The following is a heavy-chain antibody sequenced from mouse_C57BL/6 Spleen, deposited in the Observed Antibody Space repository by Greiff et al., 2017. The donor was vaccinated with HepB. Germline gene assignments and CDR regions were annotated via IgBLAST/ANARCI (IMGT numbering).Heavy chain of an antibody. V-gene: IGHV1-80*01. Sequence: VQLQQSGAELVKPGASVKISCKASGYAFSSYWMNWVKQRPGKGLEWIGQIYPGDGDTNYNGKFKGKATLTADKSSSTAYMQLSSLTSEDSAVYYCARNYVRSCVNAMDYWGQGTTVTVSS. CDR1: GYAFSSYW. CDR3: ARNYVRSCVNAMDY. CDR2: IYPGDGDT. D-gene: IGHD1-1*01. J-gene: IGHJ4*01.